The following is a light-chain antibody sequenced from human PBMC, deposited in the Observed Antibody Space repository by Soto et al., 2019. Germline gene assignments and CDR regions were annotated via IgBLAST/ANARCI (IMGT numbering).Light chain of an antibody. Sequence: QCGLTQPASGSGSPGQSITISCTGSSSDIGDYGYVSWYQQHPGKAPKLMIYEVSNRPSGVSNRFSGSKSGNTASLTISGLQAEDEADYYCSSYTSSNSVLFGGGTQMTVL. CDR1: SSDIGDYGY. V-gene: IGLV2-14*01. CDR2: EVS. CDR3: SSYTSSNSVL. J-gene: IGLJ3*02.